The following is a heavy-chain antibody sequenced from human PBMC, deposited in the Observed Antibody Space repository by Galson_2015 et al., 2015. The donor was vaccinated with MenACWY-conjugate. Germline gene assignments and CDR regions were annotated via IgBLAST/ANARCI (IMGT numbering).Heavy chain of an antibody. V-gene: IGHV3-48*03. D-gene: IGHD5-18*01. CDR1: GFTFTGYE. CDR2: ISKSGSPI. CDR3: ARVGTWIHQYFYYMDV. Sequence: SLRLSCAAPGFTFTGYEFNWVRQAPGKGLEWLSYISKSGSPIYYADSVKGRFTISRDHIKKSLFLEMNSLRAGDTGVYYCARVGTWIHQYFYYMDVWGKGTTVTVSS. J-gene: IGHJ6*03.